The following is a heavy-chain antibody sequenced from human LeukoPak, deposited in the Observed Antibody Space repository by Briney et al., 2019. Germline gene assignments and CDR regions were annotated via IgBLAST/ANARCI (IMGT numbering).Heavy chain of an antibody. D-gene: IGHD7-27*01. CDR2: IVVGSGNT. V-gene: IGHV1-58*02. CDR3: ALGADYYYYGMDV. J-gene: IGHJ6*02. CDR1: GFTFTSSA. Sequence: SVKVSCKASGFTFTSSAMQWVRQARGQRLEWIGWIVVGSGNTNYAQKFQERVTITRDMSTSTAYMELSSLRSEDTAVYYCALGADYYYYGMDVWGQGTTVTVSS.